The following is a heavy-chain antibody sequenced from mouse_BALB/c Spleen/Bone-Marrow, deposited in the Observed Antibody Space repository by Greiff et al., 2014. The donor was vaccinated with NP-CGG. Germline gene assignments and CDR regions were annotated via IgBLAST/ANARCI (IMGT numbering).Heavy chain of an antibody. CDR1: GYAFTNYL. D-gene: IGHD3-3*01. CDR2: INPGSGGT. J-gene: IGHJ2*01. Sequence: QVHVKQSGAELVRPGTSVKVSCKASGYAFTNYLIEWVKRRPGQGLEWIGMINPGSGGTNYNEKFKGKATLTADKSSSTAYMQLSSLTSDDSAVYFCARRDGSYFDYWGQGTTLTVSS. V-gene: IGHV1-54*01. CDR3: ARRDGSYFDY.